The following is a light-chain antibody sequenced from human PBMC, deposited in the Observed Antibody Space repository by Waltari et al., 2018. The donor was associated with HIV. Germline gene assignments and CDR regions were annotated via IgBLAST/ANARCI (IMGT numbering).Light chain of an antibody. CDR3: QVWDSGSDHV. Sequence: SYVLTQPPSITVAPGKTAKITCGGNNLGNRDVHWYQQKPGQAPIFVIYDEDDRPSGIPERVSGSNSDNTATLTINRVEVGDEADYYCQVWDSGSDHVFGSGTTVTVL. CDR1: NLGNRD. CDR2: DED. J-gene: IGLJ1*01. V-gene: IGLV3-21*01.